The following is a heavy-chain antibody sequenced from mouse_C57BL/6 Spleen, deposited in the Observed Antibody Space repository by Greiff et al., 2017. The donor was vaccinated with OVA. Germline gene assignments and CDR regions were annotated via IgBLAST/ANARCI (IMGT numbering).Heavy chain of an antibody. CDR1: GYTFTEYT. V-gene: IGHV1-62-2*01. CDR2: FYPGSGSI. D-gene: IGHD1-1*01. J-gene: IGHJ1*03. Sequence: QVHVKQSGAELVKPGASVKLSCKASGYTFTEYTIHWVKQRSGQGLEWIGWFYPGSGSIKYNEKFKDKATLTADKSSSTVYMELSRLTSEDSAVYFCARHEDAYYGSSYDWYFDVWGTGTTVTVSS. CDR3: ARHEDAYYGSSYDWYFDV.